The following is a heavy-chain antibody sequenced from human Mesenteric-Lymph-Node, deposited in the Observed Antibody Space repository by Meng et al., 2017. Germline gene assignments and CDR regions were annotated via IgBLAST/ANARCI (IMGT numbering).Heavy chain of an antibody. V-gene: IGHV4-34*01. D-gene: IGHD3-10*01. CDR1: GGSFSDYY. Sequence: QVQLQPWGAGLVKPSEPLSLPCAVYGGSFSDYYWSWIRQPPGKGLEWIGEINHSGSTNYNPSLKSRVTISVDTSKNQFSLRLSSVTATDTAVYYCARQSGYFDYWGQGTLVTVSS. J-gene: IGHJ4*02. CDR2: INHSGST. CDR3: ARQSGYFDY.